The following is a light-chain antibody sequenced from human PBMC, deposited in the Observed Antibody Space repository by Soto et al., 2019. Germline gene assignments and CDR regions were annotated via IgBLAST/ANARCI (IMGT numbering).Light chain of an antibody. V-gene: IGLV1-44*01. J-gene: IGLJ3*02. Sequence: QSVLTQPPSASGTPGQRVAISCSGSSSNIGSNTVNWYQQLPGTAPKLLIYSNNQRPSGVPDRFSASKSSTSASLAISVLQSEDEADYYCAAWDDALNGSWVFGGGTKLTVL. CDR2: SNN. CDR3: AAWDDALNGSWV. CDR1: SSNIGSNT.